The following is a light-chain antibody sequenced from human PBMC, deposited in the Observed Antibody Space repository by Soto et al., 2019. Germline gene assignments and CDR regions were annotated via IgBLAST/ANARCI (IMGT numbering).Light chain of an antibody. J-gene: IGLJ1*01. Sequence: QSVLTQPASVSGSPGQSITISCTGTSSDVGGYNYVSWYQQHPGKAPKLIIYEVTNRPSGVSNRFSGSKSGNTASLTISGLQAEDEADYYCSSYTSSTTPDVFGFGTKLTVL. V-gene: IGLV2-14*01. CDR1: SSDVGGYNY. CDR3: SSYTSSTTPDV. CDR2: EVT.